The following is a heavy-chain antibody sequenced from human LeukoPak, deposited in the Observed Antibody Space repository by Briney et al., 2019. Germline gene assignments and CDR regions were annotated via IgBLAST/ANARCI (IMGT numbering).Heavy chain of an antibody. J-gene: IGHJ4*02. CDR1: GFTFSSYS. CDR3: ARGILCSSTSCYYFDY. V-gene: IGHV3-21*01. CDR2: IGSSSSYI. D-gene: IGHD2-2*01. Sequence: PGGSLRLSCAASGFTFSSYSMNWVRQAPGKGLEWVSSIGSSSSYIYYADSVKGRFTISRDNAKNSLYLQMNSLRAEDTAVYYCARGILCSSTSCYYFDYWGQGTLVTVSS.